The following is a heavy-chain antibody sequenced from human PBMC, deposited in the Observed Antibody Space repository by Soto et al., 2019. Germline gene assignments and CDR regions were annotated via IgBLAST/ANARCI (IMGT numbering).Heavy chain of an antibody. CDR2: IHHGGST. CDR1: GGSISSNYW. Sequence: QVHLQESGPGLVKPSGTLSLTCAVSGGSISSNYWWNWVRQSPGKGLEWIGEIHHGGSTNYNPSLKSRVTISRDMSKNQVSLKLNSVTAADTAVYYCARRGAISSPFDSWGQGALVTVSS. CDR3: ARRGAISSPFDS. J-gene: IGHJ4*02. V-gene: IGHV4-4*02.